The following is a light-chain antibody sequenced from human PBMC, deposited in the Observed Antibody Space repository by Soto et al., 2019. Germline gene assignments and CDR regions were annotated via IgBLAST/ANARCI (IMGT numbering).Light chain of an antibody. J-gene: IGKJ4*01. CDR1: LSVSSGR. Sequence: EIVLTQSPGTLSLSLGERATLSCRASLSVSSGRLAWYQQRPGQAPRLLIYGASNRATGISDRFSGSGSGTDFTLTISKLGAEGFAVYYCQQYDSSLFFGGGTKVEIK. V-gene: IGKV3-20*01. CDR3: QQYDSSLF. CDR2: GAS.